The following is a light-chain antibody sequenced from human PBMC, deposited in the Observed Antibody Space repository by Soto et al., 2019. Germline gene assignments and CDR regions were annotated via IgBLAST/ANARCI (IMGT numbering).Light chain of an antibody. CDR1: QSISTY. V-gene: IGKV1-39*01. J-gene: IGKJ1*01. Sequence: DIQMTQSPSSLSASVGDRVTITCRASQSISTYLNWYQQKPGKAPKLLIYAASSLQSGVPSRFSNSGSGTDFTLTISSLQPEDFATYYCQQSYSTPQTFGQGTKVDFK. CDR2: AAS. CDR3: QQSYSTPQT.